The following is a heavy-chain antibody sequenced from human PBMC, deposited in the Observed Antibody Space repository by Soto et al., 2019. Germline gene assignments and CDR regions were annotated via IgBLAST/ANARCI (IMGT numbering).Heavy chain of an antibody. D-gene: IGHD3-22*01. CDR1: GYTFTSYG. Sequence: ASVKVSCKASGYTFTSYGSSWVRQAPGQGLEWMGWISAYNGNTNYAQKLQGRVTMTTDTSTSTAYMELRSLRSDDTAVYYCARDVTMNLVGWFDPWGQGTLVTVSS. V-gene: IGHV1-18*01. CDR2: ISAYNGNT. J-gene: IGHJ5*02. CDR3: ARDVTMNLVGWFDP.